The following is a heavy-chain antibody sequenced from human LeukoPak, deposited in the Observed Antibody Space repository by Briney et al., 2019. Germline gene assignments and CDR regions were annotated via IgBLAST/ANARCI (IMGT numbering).Heavy chain of an antibody. D-gene: IGHD3-9*01. CDR3: ASPYYDILTGYQNLPFDAFDI. J-gene: IGHJ3*02. CDR1: GGSFSGYY. V-gene: IGHV4-34*01. CDR2: INHSGSA. Sequence: SETLSLTCAVYGGSFSGYYWSWVRQPPGKGLEWIVEINHSGSANYNPSLKSRVTISVDTSKNQFSLKVRSVTAADTAVYYCASPYYDILTGYQNLPFDAFDIWGQGTMVTVSS.